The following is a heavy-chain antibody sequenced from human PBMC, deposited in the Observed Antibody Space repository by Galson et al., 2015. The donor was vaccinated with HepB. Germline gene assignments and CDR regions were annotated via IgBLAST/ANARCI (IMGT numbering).Heavy chain of an antibody. D-gene: IGHD3-3*01. CDR3: ARAPSPILGVARYYFDY. CDR2: IYYSGST. J-gene: IGHJ4*02. V-gene: IGHV4-59*06. Sequence: ETLSLTCTVSGGSISSYYWSWIRQPAGKGLEWIGYIYYSGSTYYNPSLKSRVTMSVDTSKNQFSLKLSSVTAADTAVYYCARAPSPILGVARYYFDYWGQGTLVTVSS. CDR1: GGSISSYY.